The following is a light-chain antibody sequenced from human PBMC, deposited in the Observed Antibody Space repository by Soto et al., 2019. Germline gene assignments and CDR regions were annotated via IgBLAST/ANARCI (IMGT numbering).Light chain of an antibody. J-gene: IGKJ5*01. CDR2: VAS. CDR1: QSVNNY. CDR3: EQYCDWPMT. V-gene: IGKV3-11*01. Sequence: EIVLTQSPATLSLSPGEGATLSCRASQSVNNYLAWYQQRPGQAPRLLIYVASNRATGIPARFSGSGAGTDFTLTISILGPGDFAVFFSEQYCDWPMTVGQGTRLEIK.